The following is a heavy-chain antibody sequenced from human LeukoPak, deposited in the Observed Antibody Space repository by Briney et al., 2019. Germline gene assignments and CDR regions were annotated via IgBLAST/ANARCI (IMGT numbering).Heavy chain of an antibody. CDR2: IIPIPGVE. V-gene: IGHV1-69*04. Sequence: SVKVSCKASGDTFNNYAFSWVRQAPGQXXXXXGRIIPIPGVEYSAQKFQGRVTITADKSTSTVYMELSSLTSEDTAVYYCARLHPYMVRGEHGMDVWGQGTTVTVSS. J-gene: IGHJ6*02. CDR1: GDTFNNYA. D-gene: IGHD3-10*01. CDR3: ARLHPYMVRGEHGMDV.